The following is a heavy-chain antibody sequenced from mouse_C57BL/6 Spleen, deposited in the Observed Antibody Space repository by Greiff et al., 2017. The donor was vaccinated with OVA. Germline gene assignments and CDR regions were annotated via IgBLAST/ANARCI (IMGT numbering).Heavy chain of an antibody. J-gene: IGHJ3*01. D-gene: IGHD2-1*01. CDR2: IDPSDSET. CDR1: GYTFTSYW. CDR3: ARSDYGNYRFAY. V-gene: IGHV1-52*01. Sequence: VQLQQPGAELVRPGSSVKLSCKASGYTFTSYWMHWVKQRPIQGLEWIGNIDPSDSETHYNQKFKDKATLTVDKSSSTAYMQLSSLTSEDSAVYYCARSDYGNYRFAYWGQGTLVTVSA.